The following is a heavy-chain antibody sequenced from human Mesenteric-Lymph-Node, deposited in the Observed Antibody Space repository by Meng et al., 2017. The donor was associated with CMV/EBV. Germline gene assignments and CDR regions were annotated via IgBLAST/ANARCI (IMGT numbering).Heavy chain of an antibody. CDR1: GGSVSSGSYY. CDR2: IYYSGST. Sequence: SETLSLTCTVSGGSVSSGSYYWNWIRQPPGKGLEWIGYIYYSGSTNYNPSLKSRVTISVDTSKNQFSLKLSSVTAADTAVYYCASEAAAIGYYYGMDVWGQGTTVTVSS. J-gene: IGHJ6*02. V-gene: IGHV4-61*01. CDR3: ASEAAAIGYYYGMDV. D-gene: IGHD6-13*01.